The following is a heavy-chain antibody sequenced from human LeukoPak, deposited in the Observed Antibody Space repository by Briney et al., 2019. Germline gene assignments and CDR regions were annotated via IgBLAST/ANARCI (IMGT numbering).Heavy chain of an antibody. J-gene: IGHJ1*01. V-gene: IGHV3-7*01. CDR2: VQPDGSAK. D-gene: IGHD6-19*01. CDR3: ARDFFGWSSLGH. CDR1: GFTFRSNW. Sequence: GSLRLSCAASGFTFRSNWMNWVRQAPGKGLEWVAHVQPDGSAKIYANSVKGRFTISRDNAKDSVYLQMNSLRVEDTAVYYCARDFFGWSSLGHWGQGTLVTVSS.